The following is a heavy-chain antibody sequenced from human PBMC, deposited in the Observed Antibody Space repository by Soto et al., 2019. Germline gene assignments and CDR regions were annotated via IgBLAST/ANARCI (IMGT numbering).Heavy chain of an antibody. CDR1: GGSISSYY. V-gene: IGHV4-59*01. CDR3: AKSMVRGVYYYGMDV. Sequence: SETLSLTCTVSGGSISSYYWSWIRQPPGKGLEWIGYIYYSGSTNYNPSLKSRVTISVDTSKNQFSLKLSSVTAADTAVYYCAKSMVRGVYYYGMDVWGQGTTVTVSS. CDR2: IYYSGST. J-gene: IGHJ6*02. D-gene: IGHD3-10*01.